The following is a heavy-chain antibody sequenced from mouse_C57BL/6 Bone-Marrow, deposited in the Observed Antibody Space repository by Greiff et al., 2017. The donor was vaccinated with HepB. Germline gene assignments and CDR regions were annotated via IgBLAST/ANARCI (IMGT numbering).Heavy chain of an antibody. Sequence: DVMLVESGGDLVKPGGSLKLSCAASGFTFSSYGMSWVRQTPDKRLEWVATISSGGSYTDYTDSVKGRFTISRDNAKNTLYLQMSSLKSEDTAMYYCARTSGYYYGSSFDYWGQGTTLTVSS. CDR2: ISSGGSYT. CDR1: GFTFSSYG. CDR3: ARTSGYYYGSSFDY. J-gene: IGHJ2*01. D-gene: IGHD1-1*01. V-gene: IGHV5-6*02.